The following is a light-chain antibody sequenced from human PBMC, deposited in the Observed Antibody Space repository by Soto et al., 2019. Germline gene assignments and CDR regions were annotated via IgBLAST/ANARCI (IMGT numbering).Light chain of an antibody. V-gene: IGKV3-15*01. CDR1: QSVSSY. CDR3: QQYHHWPPIT. Sequence: EIVLPQSPATLSLSPWEIATLSCRASQSVSSYLAWYQQKPGQAPRLLIYDASNRATGIPARFSGSGSGTEFTLTISSLQSEDFAVYYCQQYHHWPPITFGQGTRLEIK. J-gene: IGKJ5*01. CDR2: DAS.